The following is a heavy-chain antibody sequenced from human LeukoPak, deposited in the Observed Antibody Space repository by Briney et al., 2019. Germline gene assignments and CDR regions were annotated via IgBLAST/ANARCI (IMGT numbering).Heavy chain of an antibody. Sequence: GGSLRLSCAVSGFTFSSYSMNWVRQAPGKGLEWVSSISSSSSYIYYADSVKGRFTISRDNAKNSLYLQMNSLRAEDTAVYYCARGVVVPAAYFDYWGQGTLVTVSS. J-gene: IGHJ4*02. CDR3: ARGVVVPAAYFDY. CDR2: ISSSSSYI. D-gene: IGHD2-2*01. V-gene: IGHV3-21*01. CDR1: GFTFSSYS.